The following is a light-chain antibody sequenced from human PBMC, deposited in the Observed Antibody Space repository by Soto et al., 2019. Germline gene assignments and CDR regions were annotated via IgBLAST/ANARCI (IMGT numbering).Light chain of an antibody. J-gene: IGKJ3*01. Sequence: DIQMTQSPSTLSASVGDRVTITCRASQSISSRLAWYQQKPGKAPKLLIYKASSLESGVPSRFSRSGSGTAFTLTISSLQADDFATYYCQQYNSYPFAFGPGTKVDIK. V-gene: IGKV1-5*03. CDR3: QQYNSYPFA. CDR1: QSISSR. CDR2: KAS.